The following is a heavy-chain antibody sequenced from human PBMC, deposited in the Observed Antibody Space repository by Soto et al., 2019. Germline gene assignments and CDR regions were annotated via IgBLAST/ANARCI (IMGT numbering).Heavy chain of an antibody. CDR2: ISFDVSKN. D-gene: IGHD2-2*01. J-gene: IGHJ5*02. CDR1: GFTFSSYT. Sequence: GGSLRLSCAASGFTFSSYTMHWVRQAPGKGLEWVAVISFDVSKNYCADSVKGRVAISRDNSKNTLYLEMNSLRADDTAVYYCARAGSCSSTVCANWLDPWGQGTLVTVSS. CDR3: ARAGSCSSTVCANWLDP. V-gene: IGHV3-30*09.